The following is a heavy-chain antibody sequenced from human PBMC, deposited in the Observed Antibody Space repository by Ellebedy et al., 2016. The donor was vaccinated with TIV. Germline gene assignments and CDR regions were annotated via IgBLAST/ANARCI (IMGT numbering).Heavy chain of an antibody. Sequence: GGSLRLSXAASGFTFSSHWIHWVRQAPGKGLVWVARINGPGTVTGFADYVKGRFTISRDNTKNTLYLQLNSLRAEDTAVYYCARDMGGSYYYWGQGALVTVSS. CDR1: GFTFSSHW. V-gene: IGHV3-74*01. CDR3: ARDMGGSYYY. CDR2: INGPGTVT. J-gene: IGHJ4*02. D-gene: IGHD1-26*01.